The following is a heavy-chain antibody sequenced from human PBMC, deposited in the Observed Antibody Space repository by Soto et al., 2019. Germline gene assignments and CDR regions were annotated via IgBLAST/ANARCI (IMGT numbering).Heavy chain of an antibody. J-gene: IGHJ6*02. D-gene: IGHD3-22*01. V-gene: IGHV3-30-3*01. Sequence: PGGSLRLSCAASGFTFSSYAMHWVRQAPGKGLEWVAVISYDGSNKYYADSVKGRFTISRDNSKNTLYLQMNSLRAEDTAVYYCARVLTYYYDSSGYYGAYYYYYGMDVWGQGTTVTVSS. CDR2: ISYDGSNK. CDR3: ARVLTYYYDSSGYYGAYYYYYGMDV. CDR1: GFTFSSYA.